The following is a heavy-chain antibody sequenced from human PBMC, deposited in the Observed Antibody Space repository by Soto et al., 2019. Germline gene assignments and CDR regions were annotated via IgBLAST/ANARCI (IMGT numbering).Heavy chain of an antibody. Sequence: QVLLVESGGGVVQPGRSLRLSCAASGFTFSSYAMHWVRQAPGKGLEWVAVISYDGSNKYYADSVKGRFTISRDNSKNTLYLQMNSLRAEDTAVYYCARRVGAITYYFDYWGQGTLVTVSS. CDR3: ARRVGAITYYFDY. V-gene: IGHV3-30-3*01. D-gene: IGHD1-26*01. J-gene: IGHJ4*02. CDR1: GFTFSSYA. CDR2: ISYDGSNK.